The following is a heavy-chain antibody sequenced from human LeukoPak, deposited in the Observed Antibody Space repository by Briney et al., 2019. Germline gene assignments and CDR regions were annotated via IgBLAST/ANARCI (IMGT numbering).Heavy chain of an antibody. D-gene: IGHD1-26*01. Sequence: SETLSLTCTVSGGSISSSNYYWGWIRQPPEKGLEWIGSIYYSGSTYYNPSLKRRVTISVDTSKNQFSLKLSSVIAADTAVYYCARHNSGSYHQHDYWGQGTLVTVSS. CDR3: ARHNSGSYHQHDY. J-gene: IGHJ4*02. CDR2: IYYSGST. V-gene: IGHV4-39*01. CDR1: GGSISSSNYY.